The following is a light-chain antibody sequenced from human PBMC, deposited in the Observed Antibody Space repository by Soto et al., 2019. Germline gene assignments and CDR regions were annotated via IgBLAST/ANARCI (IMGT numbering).Light chain of an antibody. Sequence: EIVWTQSPGTLSLSPGERATLSFRAIQSVSSSYLDWYQQKPGQAPRLLIYGASSRATGIPDRFSGSGSGTDLTLTISRREPEDFAVYYCQQYGSSPLTFGGGTKVEI. V-gene: IGKV3-20*01. CDR2: GAS. J-gene: IGKJ4*01. CDR1: QSVSSSY. CDR3: QQYGSSPLT.